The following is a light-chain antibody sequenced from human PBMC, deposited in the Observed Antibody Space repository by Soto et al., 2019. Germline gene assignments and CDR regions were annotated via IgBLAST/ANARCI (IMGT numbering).Light chain of an antibody. J-gene: IGKJ5*01. V-gene: IGKV1-39*01. CDR1: QNIVTH. CDR2: YAS. Sequence: SQMTQSPSSLSASVGDRFTITCLAIQNIVTHFSWLQHNPGKSPNLLVYYASTVQGRVPFRFSGSGSGPDFTLTIDSLQPEDFATYYCQQRHSTPITFGQGPRLEIK. CDR3: QQRHSTPIT.